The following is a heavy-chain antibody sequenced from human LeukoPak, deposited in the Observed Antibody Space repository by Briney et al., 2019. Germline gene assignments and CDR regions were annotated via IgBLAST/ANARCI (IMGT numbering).Heavy chain of an antibody. Sequence: GESLQISCQGSGSRFTSYWIGWVRPVPGKGLEWMGIIYPGDSDTRYSPSFQGQVTISADKSISTAYLQWSSLKASDTAMYYCARQNYFDYWGQGTLVTVSS. V-gene: IGHV5-51*01. CDR1: GSRFTSYW. CDR3: ARQNYFDY. CDR2: IYPGDSDT. J-gene: IGHJ4*02.